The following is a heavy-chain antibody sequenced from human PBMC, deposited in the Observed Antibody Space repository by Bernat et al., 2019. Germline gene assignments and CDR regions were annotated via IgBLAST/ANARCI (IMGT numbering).Heavy chain of an antibody. CDR2: IYYSGNT. CDR3: ARLSSSYLDY. J-gene: IGHJ4*02. Sequence: QLQLQESGPGLVKPSETLSLTCTVSGGSISSSAYYWGWIRQPPGKGLEWIGSIYYSGNTYYNPSLKSRVTISVDTSKNQFSLKLSSVTAADKAVYSCARLSSSYLDYWGRGTLVTVSS. CDR1: GGSISSSAYY. V-gene: IGHV4-39*01. D-gene: IGHD6-13*01.